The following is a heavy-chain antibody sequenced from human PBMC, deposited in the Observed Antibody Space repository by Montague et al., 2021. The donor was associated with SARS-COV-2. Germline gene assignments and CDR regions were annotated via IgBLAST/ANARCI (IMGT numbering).Heavy chain of an antibody. CDR1: GFTFSSYE. CDR2: ISSSGSSI. CDR3: AKFSRDSSGVA. V-gene: IGHV3-48*03. J-gene: IGHJ5*02. Sequence: SLRLSCAASGFTFSSYEMNWVRQAPGKGLEWVSYISSSGSSIYYADSVKGRFTISRDNAKNSLYLQMNSLRAEDTAVYYCAKFSRDSSGVAWGQGTLVTVPS. D-gene: IGHD3-22*01.